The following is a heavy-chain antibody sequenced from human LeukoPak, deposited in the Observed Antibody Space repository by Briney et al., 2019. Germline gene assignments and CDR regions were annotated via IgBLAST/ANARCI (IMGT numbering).Heavy chain of an antibody. CDR2: ISGSGGST. V-gene: IGHV3-23*01. CDR1: GFTFSNYW. D-gene: IGHD3-22*01. CDR3: AKPQQYYYDSSGYYRDPAFDI. Sequence: GGSLRLSCAASGFTFSNYWMHWVRQAPGKGLEWVSAISGSGGSTYYADSVKGRFTISRDNSKNTLYLQMNSLRAEDTAVYYCAKPQQYYYDSSGYYRDPAFDIWGQGTMVTVSS. J-gene: IGHJ3*02.